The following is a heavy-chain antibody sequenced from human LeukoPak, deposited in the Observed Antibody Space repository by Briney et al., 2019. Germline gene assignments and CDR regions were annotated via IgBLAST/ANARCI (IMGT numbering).Heavy chain of an antibody. J-gene: IGHJ4*02. V-gene: IGHV3-30*18. CDR3: AKGSCSSTTCLKTD. CDR2: ISYDGIDK. Sequence: GGCLRLSCAASGFTFTSYAMDWVRQTPGKGLEWVAVISYDGIDKYYADSVKGRFTISRDNSKNTLYLQMNSLKSEDTAVYYCAKGSCSSTTCLKTDWGQGAPVTVSS. D-gene: IGHD2-2*01. CDR1: GFTFTSYA.